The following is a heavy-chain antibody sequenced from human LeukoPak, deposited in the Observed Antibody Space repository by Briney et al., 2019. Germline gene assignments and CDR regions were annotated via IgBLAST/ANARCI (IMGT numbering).Heavy chain of an antibody. J-gene: IGHJ4*02. D-gene: IGHD2-8*01. CDR3: ARRSGVMADTSRFDY. V-gene: IGHV1-2*02. CDR2: INPNSGGT. Sequence: GASVKVSCKASGYTFTGYYMHWVRQAPGQGLEWMGWINPNSGGTNYAQKFQGRVTMTRDTSISTAYMELSRLISDDTAVYYCARRSGVMADTSRFDYWGQGSLVTVSS. CDR1: GYTFTGYY.